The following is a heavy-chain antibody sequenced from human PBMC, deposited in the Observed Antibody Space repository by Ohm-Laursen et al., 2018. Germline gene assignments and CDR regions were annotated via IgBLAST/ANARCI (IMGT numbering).Heavy chain of an antibody. CDR1: GYSFTSYW. CDR3: ARLPLLTGTTGQGAFDI. J-gene: IGHJ3*02. CDR2: IYSGDSDT. D-gene: IGHD1-7*01. Sequence: ESLRISCKGSGYSFTSYWIGWVRQMPGKGLGWMGIIYSGDSDTRYSPSFQGQVTISADKSISTAYLQWSSLKASDTAMYYCARLPLLTGTTGQGAFDIWGQGTMVTVSS. V-gene: IGHV5-51*01.